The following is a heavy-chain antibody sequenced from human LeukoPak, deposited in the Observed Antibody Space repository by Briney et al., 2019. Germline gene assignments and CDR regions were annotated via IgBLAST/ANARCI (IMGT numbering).Heavy chain of an antibody. CDR3: ARGTPSSSGWLYYGVDV. J-gene: IGHJ6*02. Sequence: SETLSLTCTVSGGSISSYYWSWIRQPPGKGLEWIGYIYYSGSTNYNPSLKSRVTISVDTSKNQFSLKLSSVTAADTAVYYCARGTPSSSGWLYYGVDVWGQGTTVTVSS. V-gene: IGHV4-59*01. CDR1: GGSISSYY. CDR2: IYYSGST. D-gene: IGHD6-19*01.